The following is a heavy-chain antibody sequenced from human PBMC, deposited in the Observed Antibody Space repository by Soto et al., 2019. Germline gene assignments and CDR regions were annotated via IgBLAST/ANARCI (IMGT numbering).Heavy chain of an antibody. J-gene: IGHJ5*02. CDR3: ARDTGGWFDP. V-gene: IGHV4-34*01. CDR1: GGSFSGYY. Sequence: PSETLSLTCAVYGGSFSGYYWSWIRQPPGKGLEWIGEINHSGSTNYNPSLKSRVTISVDTSKNQFSLKLSPVTAADTAVYYCARDTGGWFDPWGQGTLVTVSS. CDR2: INHSGST.